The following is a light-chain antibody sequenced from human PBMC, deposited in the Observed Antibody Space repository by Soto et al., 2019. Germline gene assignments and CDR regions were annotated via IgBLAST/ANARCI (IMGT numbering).Light chain of an antibody. V-gene: IGLV2-14*01. CDR1: SSDVGGYNY. CDR3: ASYASSGTEV. Sequence: QSALTQPASVSGSPGQSITISCTGTSSDVGGYNYVSWYQQHPDKAPKLMIYDVTNRPSGVSNRFSGSKSGSTASLTISGLQAEDEADYYCASYASSGTEVFGTGTKLTVL. CDR2: DVT. J-gene: IGLJ1*01.